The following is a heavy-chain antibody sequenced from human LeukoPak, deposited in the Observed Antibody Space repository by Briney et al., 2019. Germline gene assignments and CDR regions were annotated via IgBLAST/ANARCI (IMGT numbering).Heavy chain of an antibody. CDR2: ISSSSSYI. CDR3: ARMYSGSYLAFDY. CDR1: GFTFSSYS. J-gene: IGHJ4*02. Sequence: GGSLRLSCAASGFTFSSYSMNWVRQAPGKGLEWVSSISSSSSYIYYADSAKGRFTISRDNAKNSLYLQMNSLRAEDTAVYYCARMYSGSYLAFDYWGQGTLVTVSS. V-gene: IGHV3-21*01. D-gene: IGHD1-26*01.